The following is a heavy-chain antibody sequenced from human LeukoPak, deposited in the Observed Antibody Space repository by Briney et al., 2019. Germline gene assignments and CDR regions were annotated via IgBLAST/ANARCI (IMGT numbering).Heavy chain of an antibody. CDR1: GGSFSGYY. J-gene: IGHJ4*02. V-gene: IGHV4-34*01. CDR3: ARGLTLSHYYDTPSPS. CDR2: INHSGST. Sequence: PSETLSLTCAVYGGSFSGYYWSWIRQPPGKGLEWIGEINHSGSTNYNPSLKSRVTISVDTSKNQFSLKLSSVTAADTAVYYCARGLTLSHYYDTPSPSWGQGTLVTVSS. D-gene: IGHD3-22*01.